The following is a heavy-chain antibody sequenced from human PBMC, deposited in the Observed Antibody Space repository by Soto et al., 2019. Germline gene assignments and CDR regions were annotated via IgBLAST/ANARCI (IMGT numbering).Heavy chain of an antibody. CDR3: ARANGASIDY. D-gene: IGHD1-26*01. J-gene: IGHJ4*02. Sequence: QVQLVESGGGVVQPGRSLRLSCAASGFTFNIYGMHWVRQAPGKGLEWVAVIWYDGSKKDYADSVKDRFTISRDNSMNMVFLQMDRLRAEHTALSYCARANGASIDYWGQGALVTVSS. V-gene: IGHV3-33*01. CDR2: IWYDGSKK. CDR1: GFTFNIYG.